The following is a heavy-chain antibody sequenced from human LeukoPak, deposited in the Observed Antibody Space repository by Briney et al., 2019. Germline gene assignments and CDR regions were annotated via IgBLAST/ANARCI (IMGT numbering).Heavy chain of an antibody. V-gene: IGHV3-23*01. CDR1: GFTFHSHA. CDR3: AKDFRIGYSAHFDY. J-gene: IGHJ4*02. Sequence: GGSLRLSCVGSGFTFHSHAMSWVRQAPEKGLEFVSGIYENGGTTYYADSVKGRFSISRDNSKNTLYLQMDSLRGEDTAVYYCAKDFRIGYSAHFDYWGQGALVTVSS. D-gene: IGHD2-21*01. CDR2: IYENGGTT.